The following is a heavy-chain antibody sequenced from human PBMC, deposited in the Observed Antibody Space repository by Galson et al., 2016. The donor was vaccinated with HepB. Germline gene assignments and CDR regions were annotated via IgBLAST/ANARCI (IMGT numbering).Heavy chain of an antibody. CDR2: IYNSGRT. J-gene: IGHJ5*02. Sequence: TLSLTCTVSGGSISSGGYYWSWIRQHPGKGLEWIGYIYNSGRTYYNPSLKRRVTISVDTSKNQFSLKLSSVTAADTAVYYCARDIRRGGTSRHSCFDPWGQGTLVTVSS. CDR3: ARDIRRGGTSRHSCFDP. D-gene: IGHD1-26*01. CDR1: GGSISSGGYY. V-gene: IGHV4-31*03.